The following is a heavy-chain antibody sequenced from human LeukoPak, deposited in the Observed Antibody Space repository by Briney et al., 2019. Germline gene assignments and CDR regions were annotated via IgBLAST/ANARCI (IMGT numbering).Heavy chain of an antibody. D-gene: IGHD3-10*01. V-gene: IGHV4-59*12. CDR2: IYYSGST. J-gene: IGHJ4*02. CDR3: ARDDTGSGIY. Sequence: ASETLSLTCTVSGGSISSYYWSWIRQPPGKGLEWIGYIYYSGSTNYNPSLKSRVTISVDTSKNQLSLKLSSVTAADTAVYYCARDDTGSGIYWGQGTLVTVSS. CDR1: GGSISSYY.